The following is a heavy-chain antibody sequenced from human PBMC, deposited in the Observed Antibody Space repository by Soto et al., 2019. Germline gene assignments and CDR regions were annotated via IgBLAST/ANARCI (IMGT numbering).Heavy chain of an antibody. CDR2: IIPIFKTT. CDR1: GGTFSSYA. CDR3: AKSEHNGMDV. D-gene: IGHD3-3*01. J-gene: IGHJ6*02. V-gene: IGHV1-69*01. Sequence: QVQLVQSGAEVKKSGSSVKVSCKASGGTFSSYAISWVRQAPAQGLEWMGGIIPIFKTTNYAQKFQGRVTITADEASSSAYMELSSLRAEDTAVYYCAKSEHNGMDVWVQGTTVTVSS.